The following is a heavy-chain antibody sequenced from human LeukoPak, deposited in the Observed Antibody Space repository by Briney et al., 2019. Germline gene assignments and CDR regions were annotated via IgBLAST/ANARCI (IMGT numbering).Heavy chain of an antibody. CDR3: AKDRSIGTYYTFDH. CDR2: ISASGVMT. CDR1: GFTFDDYG. Sequence: GGSLRLSCAASGFTFDDYGMSCVRQAPGKGLEWVSSISASGVMTYYADSVEGRFTVSRDNSKNSLYLQMSSLTAADTAVYYCAKDRSIGTYYTFDHWGQGTLVTVSS. J-gene: IGHJ4*02. V-gene: IGHV3-23*01. D-gene: IGHD1-26*01.